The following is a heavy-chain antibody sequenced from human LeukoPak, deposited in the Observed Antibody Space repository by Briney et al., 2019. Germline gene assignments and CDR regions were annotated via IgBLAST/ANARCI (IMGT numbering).Heavy chain of an antibody. Sequence: PGGSLRLPCVGSGFNFMQYGMVWVRQAPGKGLEWVAFIRYDGSNKYYAGSVKGRFTISRDNSKNTLYLQMNSLRAEDTAVYDCAKDWSYQENDYNIEVWGQGTTVTIS. CDR2: IRYDGSNK. J-gene: IGHJ6*03. D-gene: IGHD3-10*01. CDR3: AKDWSYQENDYNIEV. V-gene: IGHV3-30*02. CDR1: GFNFMQYG.